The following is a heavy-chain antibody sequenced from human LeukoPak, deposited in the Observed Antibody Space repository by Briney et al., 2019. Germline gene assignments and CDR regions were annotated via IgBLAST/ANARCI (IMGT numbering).Heavy chain of an antibody. J-gene: IGHJ4*02. CDR2: FDPEDGET. D-gene: IGHD6-19*01. V-gene: IGHV1-24*01. CDR1: GYTLTELS. Sequence: ASVKVSCKVSGYTLTELSMHWVRQAPGKGPEWMGGFDPEDGETIYAQKFQGRVTMTEDTSTDTAYMELSSLRSEDTAVYYCATVSRAVAGILDYWGQGTLVTVSS. CDR3: ATVSRAVAGILDY.